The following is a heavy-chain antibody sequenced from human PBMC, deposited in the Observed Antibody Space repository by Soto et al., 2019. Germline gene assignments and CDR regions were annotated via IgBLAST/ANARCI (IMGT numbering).Heavy chain of an antibody. Sequence: QVQLQQWGAGLLKPSETLSLTCAVYGGSFSGYYWSWIRQPPGKGLEWIGEINHSGSTNYNPSLKSLVTISVGTSKNQFSLKLSSVTAADTAVYYCVRVGSTTYQLRKKGLRWFDPWGQGTLVTVSS. CDR3: VRVGSTTYQLRKKGLRWFDP. CDR1: GGSFSGYY. J-gene: IGHJ5*02. D-gene: IGHD2-2*01. CDR2: INHSGST. V-gene: IGHV4-34*01.